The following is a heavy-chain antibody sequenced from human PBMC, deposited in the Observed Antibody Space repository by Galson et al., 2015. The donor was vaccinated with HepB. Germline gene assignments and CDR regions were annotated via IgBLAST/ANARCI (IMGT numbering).Heavy chain of an antibody. CDR1: GLIFNDYW. Sequence: SLRLSCAASGLIFNDYWMNWVRQAPGKGLEWVANINQEGSQKYYVDSVKGRFTISRDNTKSSLFLQMNSLRVDDTAVYYCARGGFDLWGRGTLVTVSS. CDR3: ARGGFDL. CDR2: INQEGSQK. V-gene: IGHV3-7*01. J-gene: IGHJ2*01.